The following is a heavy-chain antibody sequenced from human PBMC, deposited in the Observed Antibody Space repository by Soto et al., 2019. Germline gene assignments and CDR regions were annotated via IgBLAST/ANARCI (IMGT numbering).Heavy chain of an antibody. CDR3: ARDSTIFGVINRYYYGMDV. Sequence: ASVKVSCKASGGTFSSYAISWVRQAPGQGLEWMGGIIPIFGTANYAQKFQGRVTITADESTSTAYMELSSLRSEDTAVYYCARDSTIFGVINRYYYGMDVWGQGTTVTVFS. D-gene: IGHD3-3*01. CDR1: GGTFSSYA. V-gene: IGHV1-69*13. J-gene: IGHJ6*02. CDR2: IIPIFGTA.